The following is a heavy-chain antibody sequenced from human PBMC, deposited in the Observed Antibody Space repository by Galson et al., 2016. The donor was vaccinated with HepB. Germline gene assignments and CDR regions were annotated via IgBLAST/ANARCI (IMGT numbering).Heavy chain of an antibody. CDR1: GFTFSTYV. Sequence: SLRLSCAASGFTFSTYVMSWVRQAPGKGLEWVSGISGDGHSTYYADSVKGRFTISRDNSKNTLYLQMNSLRAEDTAVYYCASSVAAAGNWFDPWGQGTLVTVSS. V-gene: IGHV3-23*01. D-gene: IGHD6-13*01. CDR2: ISGDGHST. J-gene: IGHJ5*02. CDR3: ASSVAAAGNWFDP.